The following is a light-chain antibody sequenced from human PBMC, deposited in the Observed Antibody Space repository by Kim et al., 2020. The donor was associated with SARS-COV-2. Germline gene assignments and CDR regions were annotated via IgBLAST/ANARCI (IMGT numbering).Light chain of an antibody. CDR1: SGHSSYA. V-gene: IGLV4-69*01. J-gene: IGLJ3*02. Sequence: ASVKLTCTLSSGHSSYAIEWHQQQPGKGPRYLMKLNSDGSHGKGDGIPDRFSGSSSGAARYLTISSLQSEDEADYYCQTWGTGIRVFGGGTQLTVL. CDR2: LNSDGSH. CDR3: QTWGTGIRV.